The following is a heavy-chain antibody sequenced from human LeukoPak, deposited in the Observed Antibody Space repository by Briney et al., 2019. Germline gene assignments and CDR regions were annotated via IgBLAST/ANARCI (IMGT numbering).Heavy chain of an antibody. CDR3: APNYCSSTSCYQNWFDP. Sequence: SVKVSCKASGGTFSSYAISWVRQAPGQGLEWMGGIIPIFGTANYAQKFQGRVTITTDESTSTAYTELSSLRSEDTAVYYCAPNYCSSTSCYQNWFDPWGQGTLVTVSS. J-gene: IGHJ5*02. D-gene: IGHD2-2*01. V-gene: IGHV1-69*05. CDR2: IIPIFGTA. CDR1: GGTFSSYA.